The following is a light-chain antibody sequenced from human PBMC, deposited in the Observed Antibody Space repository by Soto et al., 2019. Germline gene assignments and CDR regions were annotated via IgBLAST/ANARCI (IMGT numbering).Light chain of an antibody. Sequence: EIVLTQSPGTLSLSPGERATLSCRASQSVSSNYLAWYQQKPGQAPRLLIYGASSRATGIPDRSSGSGSGTDFTLTISRLEPEDFAVYYCQQYDSSPPYTFGQGTKLEIK. CDR3: QQYDSSPPYT. J-gene: IGKJ2*01. V-gene: IGKV3-20*01. CDR2: GAS. CDR1: QSVSSNY.